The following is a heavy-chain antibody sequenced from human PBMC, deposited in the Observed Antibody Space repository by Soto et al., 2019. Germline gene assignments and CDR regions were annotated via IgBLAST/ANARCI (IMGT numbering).Heavy chain of an antibody. Sequence: LRLSCAASGFTFSSYEMNWVRQAPGKGLEWVSYISSSGSTIYYADSVKGRFTISRDNAKNSLYLQMNSLRAEDTAVYYCARDPDSSGESDYWGQGTLVTVSS. CDR3: ARDPDSSGESDY. CDR1: GFTFSSYE. CDR2: ISSSGSTI. J-gene: IGHJ4*02. V-gene: IGHV3-48*03. D-gene: IGHD3-22*01.